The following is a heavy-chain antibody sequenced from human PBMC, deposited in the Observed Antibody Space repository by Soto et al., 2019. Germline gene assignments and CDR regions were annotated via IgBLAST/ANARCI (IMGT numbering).Heavy chain of an antibody. V-gene: IGHV4-30-2*06. CDR1: GGCINSAGNS. CDR2: SYHSGSS. D-gene: IGHD3-9*01. J-gene: IGHJ4*02. Sequence: PSXTLSVSRTVFGGCINSAGNSWSWVRQSPGKGLEWIVYSYHSGSSYYNPSLQSRVTISVDRSKAQLYLKLTSVTAADTAVYFCAGARYYDWCFDLWGLGTQVSVAS. CDR3: AGARYYDWCFDL.